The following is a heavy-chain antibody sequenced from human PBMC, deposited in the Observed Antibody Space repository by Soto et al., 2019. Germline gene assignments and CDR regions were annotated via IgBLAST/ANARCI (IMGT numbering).Heavy chain of an antibody. D-gene: IGHD3-10*01. Sequence: GGSLRLSCAASGFTFSSYAMSWVRQAPGKGLEWVSAIGTAGDTYYPGSVKGRFTISRENAKNSLYLQMNSLRAEDTAVYYCARDYYGSGSYYTNGMDVWGQGTTVTVSS. V-gene: IGHV3-13*01. CDR3: ARDYYGSGSYYTNGMDV. J-gene: IGHJ6*02. CDR1: GFTFSSYA. CDR2: IGTAGDT.